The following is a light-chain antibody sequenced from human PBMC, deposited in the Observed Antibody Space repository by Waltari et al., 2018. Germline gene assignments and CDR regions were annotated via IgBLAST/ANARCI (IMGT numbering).Light chain of an antibody. CDR1: QGISSY. J-gene: IGKJ2*01. CDR3: QQYYSYPYT. Sequence: AIRMTQSPSSFSASTGDRVTITCRASQGISSYLACYQQKPGKAPKLLIYAASTLQSGVPSRFSGSGSGTDFTLTICCLQSADFATYYCQQYYSYPYTFGQGTKLEIK. V-gene: IGKV1-8*01. CDR2: AAS.